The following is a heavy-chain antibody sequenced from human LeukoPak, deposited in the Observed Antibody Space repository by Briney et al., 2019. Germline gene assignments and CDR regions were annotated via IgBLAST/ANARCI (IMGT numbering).Heavy chain of an antibody. CDR2: IYTSGST. J-gene: IGHJ6*03. D-gene: IGHD3-3*01. Sequence: SETLSLTCTVSGGSISSGSYYWSWIRQPAGKGLEWIGRIYTSGSTNYNPSLKSRVTISVDTSKNQFSLKLSSVTAADTAVYYCARGRYDPDHYYYYMDVWGKGTTVTVSS. CDR3: ARGRYDPDHYYYYMDV. CDR1: GGSISSGSYY. V-gene: IGHV4-61*02.